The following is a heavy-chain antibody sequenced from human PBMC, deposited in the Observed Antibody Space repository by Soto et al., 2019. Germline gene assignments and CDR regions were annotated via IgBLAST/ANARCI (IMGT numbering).Heavy chain of an antibody. CDR1: GFTFSNYE. CDR2: ISYTGSTI. Sequence: AGSLRLSCAASGFTFSNYEMNWVRQTPGKGLEWVSYISYTGSTIYYADSVRGRFTIPRDNSKNSLYLQMNSLRAEDTAVYYCARGLRIYYDRSGLHYWGQGTLVTVSS. CDR3: ARGLRIYYDRSGLHY. D-gene: IGHD3-22*01. J-gene: IGHJ4*02. V-gene: IGHV3-48*03.